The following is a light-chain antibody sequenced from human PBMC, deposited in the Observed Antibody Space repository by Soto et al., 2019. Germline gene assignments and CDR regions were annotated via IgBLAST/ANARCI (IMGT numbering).Light chain of an antibody. CDR1: RSNIGASYH. J-gene: IGLJ3*02. CDR2: GNS. V-gene: IGLV1-40*01. Sequence: QAVLTQPPSVSGAPGQRVTISCTGSRSNIGASYHVHWYQQLPGTAPKLLIYGNSNRPSGVPDRFSGSKSGTSASLAITGLQAEDEADYYCPSYDSSLSGSVFGGGTKLTVL. CDR3: PSYDSSLSGSV.